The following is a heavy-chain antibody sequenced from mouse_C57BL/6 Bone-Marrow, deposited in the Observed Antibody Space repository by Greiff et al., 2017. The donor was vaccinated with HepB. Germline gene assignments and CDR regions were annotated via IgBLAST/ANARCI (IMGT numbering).Heavy chain of an antibody. CDR3: ANYYGSSYKWYFDV. V-gene: IGHV1-66*01. Sequence: QVQLKQSGPELVKPGASVKISCKASGYSFTSYYIHWVKQRPGQGLEWIGWIYPGSGNTKYNEKFKGKATLTADTSSSTAYMQLSSLTSEDSAVYYCANYYGSSYKWYFDVWGTGTTVTVSS. J-gene: IGHJ1*03. CDR2: IYPGSGNT. D-gene: IGHD1-1*01. CDR1: GYSFTSYY.